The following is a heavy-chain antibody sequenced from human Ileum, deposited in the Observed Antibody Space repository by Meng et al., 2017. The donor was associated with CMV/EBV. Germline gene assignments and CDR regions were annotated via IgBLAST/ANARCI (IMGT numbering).Heavy chain of an antibody. D-gene: IGHD2-21*01. Sequence: SLTCAVYGGSFGGAYWSWRRQPPGKGLEWMGKINHSRTTNYSPSLKSRVTISVDTSKNQFSLKLTSVSAADTAVYYCARRLVAAHFDHWGQGALVTVSS. J-gene: IGHJ4*02. CDR3: ARRLVAAHFDH. CDR2: INHSRTT. V-gene: IGHV4-34*01. CDR1: GGSFGGAY.